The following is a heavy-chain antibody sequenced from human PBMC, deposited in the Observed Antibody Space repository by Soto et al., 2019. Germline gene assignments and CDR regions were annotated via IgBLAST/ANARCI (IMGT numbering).Heavy chain of an antibody. CDR2: MNPNSGNT. V-gene: IGHV1-8*01. D-gene: IGHD5-18*01. CDR3: ARGRAHTARVWGWFDP. Sequence: QVQLVQSGAEVKKPGASVKVSCKASGYTLTSYDINWVRQATGQGLEWMGWMNPNSGNTGYAQKFQGRVTMTRNTSISTAYRELSRLRSEDTAVYYCARGRAHTARVWGWFDPWAREPWSPSPQ. J-gene: IGHJ5*02. CDR1: GYTLTSYD.